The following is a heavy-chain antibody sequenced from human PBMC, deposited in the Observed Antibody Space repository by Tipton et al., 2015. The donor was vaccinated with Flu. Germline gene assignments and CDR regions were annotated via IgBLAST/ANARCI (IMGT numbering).Heavy chain of an antibody. D-gene: IGHD3-22*01. Sequence: SLRLSCAVSGFTVSTNFMSWVRQAPGKGLEWVSIIYSGGTTYYADSVKGRFTISRDNSKNTLFLQMDSLRAEDTAVYYCARVFYESTRHYYYGMYVWGQGPTITVS. CDR3: ARVFYESTRHYYYGMYV. CDR1: GFTVSTNF. CDR2: IYSGGTT. V-gene: IGHV3-53*01. J-gene: IGHJ6*02.